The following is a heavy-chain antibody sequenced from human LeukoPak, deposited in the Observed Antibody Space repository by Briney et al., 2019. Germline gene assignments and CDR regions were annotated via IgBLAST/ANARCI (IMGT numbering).Heavy chain of an antibody. V-gene: IGHV1-46*01. CDR2: INPSGGST. CDR3: ARDRGGGRDTAMVPYYFAY. J-gene: IGHJ4*02. Sequence: GASVKVSCKASGYTFTSYYMHWVRQAPGQGLEWMGIINPSGGSTSYAQKFQGRVTMTRDTSTSTVYMELSSLRSEDTAVYYCARDRGGGRDTAMVPYYFAYWGQGTLVTVSS. D-gene: IGHD5-18*01. CDR1: GYTFTSYY.